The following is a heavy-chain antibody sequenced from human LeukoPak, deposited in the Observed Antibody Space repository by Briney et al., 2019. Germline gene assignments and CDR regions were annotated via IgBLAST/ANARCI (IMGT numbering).Heavy chain of an antibody. CDR2: FDPEDGET. CDR1: GYTLTELS. D-gene: IGHD6-13*01. V-gene: IGHV1-24*01. Sequence: GASVKVSCKVSGYTLTELSMHWVRQAPGKGLEWMGGFDPEDGETIYAQKFQGRVTMTEDTSTDTAYMELSILRSEDTAVYYCAREGTFSSPRNWFDPWGQGTLVTVSS. J-gene: IGHJ5*02. CDR3: AREGTFSSPRNWFDP.